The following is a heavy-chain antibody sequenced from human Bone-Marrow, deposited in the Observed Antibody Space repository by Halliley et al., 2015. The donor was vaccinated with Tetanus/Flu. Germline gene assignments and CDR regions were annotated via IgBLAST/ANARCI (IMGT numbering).Heavy chain of an antibody. D-gene: IGHD1-26*01. CDR2: IAWNGLTT. V-gene: IGHV3-20*04. Sequence: QLVQSGGGVERPGGSLRLSCAASGFTFDDYDMTWVRQPPGKGMEWVSGIAWNGLTTHYTDSVKGRFTISRDNAMNSLYLQMNSLRAGDAAFYYCARRAPGGSYGRHSFDFWGQGTLVTVSS. CDR3: ARRAPGGSYGRHSFDF. CDR1: GFTFDDYD. J-gene: IGHJ4*02.